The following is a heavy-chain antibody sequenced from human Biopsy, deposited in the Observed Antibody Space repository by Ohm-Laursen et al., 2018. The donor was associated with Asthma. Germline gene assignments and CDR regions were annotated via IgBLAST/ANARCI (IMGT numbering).Heavy chain of an antibody. D-gene: IGHD2-21*02. CDR3: ARGVDRVTGLLDHFDS. CDR2: VYYSGST. J-gene: IGHJ4*02. V-gene: IGHV4-59*01. Sequence: TLSLTCPVYGGSFSNYYWTWIRQPPGKGLEWIGHVYYSGSTNYNPSLKSRVTISIDASKNQFSLKLTSVTAADTAVYYCARGVDRVTGLLDHFDSWGQGTLVTVSS. CDR1: GGSFSNYY.